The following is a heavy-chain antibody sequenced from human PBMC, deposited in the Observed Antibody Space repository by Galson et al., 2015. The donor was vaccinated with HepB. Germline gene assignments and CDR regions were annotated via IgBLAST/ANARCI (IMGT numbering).Heavy chain of an antibody. CDR1: GGTFSSYA. Sequence: SVKVSCKASGGTFSSYAISWVRQAPGQGLEWMGGIIPIFGTANYAQKFQGRVTITADESTSTAYMELSSLRSEDTAVYYCAGEKDSGYDHDAFDIWGQGTMVTVSS. J-gene: IGHJ3*02. CDR3: AGEKDSGYDHDAFDI. D-gene: IGHD5-12*01. V-gene: IGHV1-69*13. CDR2: IIPIFGTA.